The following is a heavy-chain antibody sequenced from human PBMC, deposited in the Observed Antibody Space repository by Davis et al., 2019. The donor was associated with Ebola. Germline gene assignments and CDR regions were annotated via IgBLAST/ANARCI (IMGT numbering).Heavy chain of an antibody. D-gene: IGHD6-13*01. Sequence: GESLKISCAASGFTFSRYAMHWVRQAPGKGLEYVSAISSNGGSTYYADSVKGRFTISRDNAKNSLYLQMNSLRVEDTALYYCAKDMQQLVTGHWYFDLWGRGTLVTVSS. V-gene: IGHV3-64*02. CDR1: GFTFSRYA. J-gene: IGHJ2*01. CDR2: ISSNGGST. CDR3: AKDMQQLVTGHWYFDL.